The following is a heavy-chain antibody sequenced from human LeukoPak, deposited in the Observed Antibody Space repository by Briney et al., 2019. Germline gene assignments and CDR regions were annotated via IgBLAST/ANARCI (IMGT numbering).Heavy chain of an antibody. CDR3: SRGKGSGSFLIDY. V-gene: IGHV3-30-3*01. Sequence: PGRSLRLSCAASGFTFSGYAVHWVRQAPGKGREWGAIISYDGSSIYYAGSVKGRFTISRDNSRNTLYLQMNSLRPEDTAVYYCSRGKGSGSFLIDYWGQGTLVTVSS. CDR1: GFTFSGYA. D-gene: IGHD3-10*01. J-gene: IGHJ4*02. CDR2: ISYDGSSI.